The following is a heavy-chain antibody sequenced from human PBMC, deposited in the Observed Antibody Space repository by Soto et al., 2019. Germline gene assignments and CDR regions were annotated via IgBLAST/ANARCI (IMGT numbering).Heavy chain of an antibody. CDR3: VKDDGGYPSTAPH. V-gene: IGHV3-23*01. CDR1: GITISNYP. D-gene: IGHD3-22*01. J-gene: IGHJ4*02. CDR2: ISGSGDRT. Sequence: EVQLLESGGGLVQPGGSLRLSCAASGITISNYPMSWVRQAPGKGLDWASGISGSGDRTYYADSAKGRFTISKDISRNSLSLPLDSLGVEDTAVYFCVKDDGGYPSTAPHWGQGTLVTVSS.